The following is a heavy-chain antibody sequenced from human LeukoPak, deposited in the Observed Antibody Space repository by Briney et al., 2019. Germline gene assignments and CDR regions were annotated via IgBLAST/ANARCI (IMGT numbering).Heavy chain of an antibody. D-gene: IGHD1-1*01. CDR2: ISRNSRHV. CDR1: GFTFSDYS. Sequence: WGSLRLSCAASGFTFSDYSMNWVRPAPGKGLEWVSSISRNSRHVYYGGSVWGRFTISRDDARNSLFLEMNSLRAEDMAVYYCVRDFMAMAGTTAYLHYWGQGTLVTVSS. CDR3: VRDFMAMAGTTAYLHY. V-gene: IGHV3-21*01. J-gene: IGHJ1*01.